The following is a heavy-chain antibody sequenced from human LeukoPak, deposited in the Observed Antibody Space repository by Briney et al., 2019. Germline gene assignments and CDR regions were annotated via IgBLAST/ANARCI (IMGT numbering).Heavy chain of an antibody. V-gene: IGHV3-21*01. CDR2: INDRGDYI. J-gene: IGHJ6*02. D-gene: IGHD2-21*02. Sequence: GGSLRLSCDPSGFTFSPYSMNWVRQAPGKGPEWVSSINDRGDYIHYADSVKGRFTISRDNAKNSLSLQMNSLRAEDTAVYYCVRDKGMVTAMGYSYYHAMDVWGQGTTVTVSS. CDR3: VRDKGMVTAMGYSYYHAMDV. CDR1: GFTFSPYS.